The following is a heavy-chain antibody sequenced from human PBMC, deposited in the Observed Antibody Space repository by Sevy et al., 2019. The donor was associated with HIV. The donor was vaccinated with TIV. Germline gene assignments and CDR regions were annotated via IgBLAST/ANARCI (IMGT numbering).Heavy chain of an antibody. Sequence: SETLSLTCTVSSVSISDYYWSWIRQPPGRGLEWIGYIYSTRNLNYSTSLKSRVTISVDTSKNQFSLKLNSVTAAETAVYYCARHDCSGGSCFPPAFDYWGQGTLVTVSS. CDR2: IYSTRNL. V-gene: IGHV4-59*13. CDR1: SVSISDYY. J-gene: IGHJ4*02. D-gene: IGHD2-15*01. CDR3: ARHDCSGGSCFPPAFDY.